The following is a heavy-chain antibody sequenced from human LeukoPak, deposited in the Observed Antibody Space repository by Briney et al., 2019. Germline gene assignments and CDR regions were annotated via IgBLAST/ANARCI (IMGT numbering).Heavy chain of an antibody. D-gene: IGHD1-1*01. V-gene: IGHV1-8*01. J-gene: IGHJ5*02. Sequence: ASVKVSCKASGYTFTSYDINWVRQATGQGLEGMGWVNPNSGNTGYAQKFQGRVTMTRNTSISTAYMELSSLRSEDTAVYYCARRKGTTGTTLFVPWGQGTLVTVSS. CDR3: ARRKGTTGTTLFVP. CDR1: GYTFTSYD. CDR2: VNPNSGNT.